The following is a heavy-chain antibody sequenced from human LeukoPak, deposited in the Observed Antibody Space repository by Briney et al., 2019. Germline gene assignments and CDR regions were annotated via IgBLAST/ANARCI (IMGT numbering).Heavy chain of an antibody. D-gene: IGHD3-16*01. CDR2: INTNGSST. CDR1: GFTFSSYW. CDR3: ARAGGSRYYYAMDV. Sequence: QSGGSLRLSGAASGFTFSSYWMHWVRQAPGKGLVWVSRINTNGSSTSYADSVKGRFTISRDNAENSLYLQMNSLRAEDTAFYYCARAGGSRYYYAMDVWGQGTTVTVSS. J-gene: IGHJ6*02. V-gene: IGHV3-74*01.